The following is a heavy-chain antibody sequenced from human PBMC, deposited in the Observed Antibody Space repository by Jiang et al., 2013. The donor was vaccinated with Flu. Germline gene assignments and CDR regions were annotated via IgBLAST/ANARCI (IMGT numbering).Heavy chain of an antibody. CDR2: INPNSGGT. J-gene: IGHJ4*02. D-gene: IGHD2-15*01. Sequence: HWVRQAPGQGLEWMGRINPNSGGTNYAQKFQGRVTMTRDTSISTAYMELSRLRSDDTAVYYCARGDIVVVVAVSDFDYWGQGTLVTVSS. V-gene: IGHV1-2*06. CDR3: ARGDIVVVVAVSDFDY.